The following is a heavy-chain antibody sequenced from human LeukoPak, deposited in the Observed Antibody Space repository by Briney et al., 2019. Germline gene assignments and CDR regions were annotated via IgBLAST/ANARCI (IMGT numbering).Heavy chain of an antibody. V-gene: IGHV3-23*01. CDR3: AKAGIFQPFDY. CDR1: GFTFSSYA. CDR2: ISGSGGST. Sequence: GGSLRLSCAASGFTFSSYAMIWVRRAPGKGLEGLSPISGSGGSTYYADSVEGWFTICRDNYKNTLYLQMNSLRAEDTAVYYCAKAGIFQPFDYWGQGTLVTVSS. D-gene: IGHD3-3*02. J-gene: IGHJ4*02.